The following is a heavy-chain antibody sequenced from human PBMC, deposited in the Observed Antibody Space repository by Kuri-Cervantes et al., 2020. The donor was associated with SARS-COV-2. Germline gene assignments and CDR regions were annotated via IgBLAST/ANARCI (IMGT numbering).Heavy chain of an antibody. D-gene: IGHD1-1*01. CDR3: VRDGDHWNFDY. Sequence: GGSLRLSCAASGFTFSGHWIHWVRQAPEKGLVWVSRINPDGSYTDNADSVKGRFTLSRDNAKNMLFLQMNSLRAEDTAVYYCVRDGDHWNFDYWGQGTLVTVSS. CDR1: GFTFSGHW. V-gene: IGHV3-74*01. J-gene: IGHJ4*02. CDR2: INPDGSYT.